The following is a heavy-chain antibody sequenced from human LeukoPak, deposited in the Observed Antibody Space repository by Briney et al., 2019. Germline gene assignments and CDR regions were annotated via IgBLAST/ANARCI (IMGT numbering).Heavy chain of an antibody. CDR1: GFTFSSYA. D-gene: IGHD1-26*01. V-gene: IGHV3-23*01. CDR2: ISGSGGST. J-gene: IGHJ6*02. CDR3: AKRGGSYLTHYYYYGMDV. Sequence: PGGSLRLSCAASGFTFSSYAMSWVRQAPGKGLEWVSAISGSGGSTYYADSVKGRFTISRDNSKNTLYLQMNSLRAEDTAVYYCAKRGGSYLTHYYYYGMDVWGQGTTVTVS.